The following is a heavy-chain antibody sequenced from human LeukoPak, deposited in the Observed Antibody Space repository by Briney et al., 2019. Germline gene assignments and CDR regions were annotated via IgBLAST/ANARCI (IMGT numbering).Heavy chain of an antibody. CDR3: AKRGTYYYDSSGYH. Sequence: SETLSLTCAVYGGSFSGYYWSWIRQPPGKGLEWIGEINHSGSTNYNPSLKSRVTISVDTSKNQFSLKLSSVTAADTAVYYCAKRGTYYYDSSGYHWGQGTLVTVSS. D-gene: IGHD3-22*01. J-gene: IGHJ4*02. CDR1: GGSFSGYY. CDR2: INHSGST. V-gene: IGHV4-34*01.